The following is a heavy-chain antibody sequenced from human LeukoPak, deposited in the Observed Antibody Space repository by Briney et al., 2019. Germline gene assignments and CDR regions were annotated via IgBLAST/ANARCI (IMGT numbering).Heavy chain of an antibody. Sequence: PSETLSLTCTVSGGPISSYYWSWIRQPPGKGLEWIGYIYYSGSTNYNPSLKSRVTISVDTSKNQLSLKVSSVTAADTAVYYCARGYSYGFSWGQGTLVTVSS. CDR1: GGPISSYY. CDR3: ARGYSYGFS. D-gene: IGHD5-18*01. CDR2: IYYSGST. J-gene: IGHJ5*02. V-gene: IGHV4-59*01.